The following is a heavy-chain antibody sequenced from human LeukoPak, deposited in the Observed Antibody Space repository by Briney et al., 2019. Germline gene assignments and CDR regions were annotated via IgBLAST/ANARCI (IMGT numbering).Heavy chain of an antibody. CDR3: AQNYGGTPY. Sequence: PGGSLRLSCVASGFTFRNYAMSLVRQAPGKGLEWVSAISASGGSTDYAASVKGRFTISRDNSKNTLYLQMNSLRAEDTAVYYCAQNYGGTPYWGQGTLVTVSS. J-gene: IGHJ4*02. V-gene: IGHV3-23*01. CDR2: ISASGGST. CDR1: GFTFRNYA. D-gene: IGHD4-23*01.